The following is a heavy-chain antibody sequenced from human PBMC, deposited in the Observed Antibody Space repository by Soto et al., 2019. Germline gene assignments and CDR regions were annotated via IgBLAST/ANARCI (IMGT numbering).Heavy chain of an antibody. CDR3: ARGGRIAAAVNRNPLYYYYGMDV. Sequence: EVQLVESGGGLVKPGGSLRLSCAASGFTFSSYSMNWVRQAPGKGLEWVSSISSSSSYIYYADSVKGRFTISRDNAKNSLYLQMNSLRAEDTAVYYCARGGRIAAAVNRNPLYYYYGMDVWGQGTTVTVSS. CDR2: ISSSSSYI. CDR1: GFTFSSYS. D-gene: IGHD6-13*01. V-gene: IGHV3-21*01. J-gene: IGHJ6*02.